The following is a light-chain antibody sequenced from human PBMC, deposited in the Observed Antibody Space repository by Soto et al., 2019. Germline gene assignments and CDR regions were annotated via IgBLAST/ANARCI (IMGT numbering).Light chain of an antibody. CDR3: QQYETFSGT. J-gene: IGKJ1*01. V-gene: IGKV1-5*01. CDR2: DAS. CDR1: QSISSW. Sequence: MSQSPATLSVSPGDGATLSCRASQSISSWLAWYQHKPGKAPKLLIYDASSLESGVPSRFSGSGSGTEFTLTIASLQPDDFATYYCQQYETFSGTFGPGTKVDIK.